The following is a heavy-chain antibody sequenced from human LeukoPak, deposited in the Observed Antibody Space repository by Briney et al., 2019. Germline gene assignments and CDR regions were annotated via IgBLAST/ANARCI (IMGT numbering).Heavy chain of an antibody. Sequence: SETLSLTCTVSGGSISTYYWSWIRQPPGKGLEWIGYIYYSGGTNDNPTLKSRVTISVDTSKNQFSLKLSSVTAADTAVYYCARSPSSDLFLDYWGQGTLVTVSS. J-gene: IGHJ4*02. CDR1: GGSISTYY. V-gene: IGHV4-59*01. CDR3: ARSPSSDLFLDY. D-gene: IGHD6-25*01. CDR2: IYYSGGT.